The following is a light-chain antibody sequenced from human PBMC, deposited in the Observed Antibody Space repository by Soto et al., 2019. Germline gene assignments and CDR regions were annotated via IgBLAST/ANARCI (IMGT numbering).Light chain of an antibody. V-gene: IGKV1-27*01. CDR2: ATS. CDR1: QGIAPY. J-gene: IGKJ4*01. Sequence: DVQMTQSPSSLSAFVGDRVTITCRASQGIAPYLAWFQQKPGKVPKLLIYATSTLQSGVPSRFSGSGSGTDFTFTFNSLQPEDVGTYYCQKYNSAPLTFGGGTKVDIK. CDR3: QKYNSAPLT.